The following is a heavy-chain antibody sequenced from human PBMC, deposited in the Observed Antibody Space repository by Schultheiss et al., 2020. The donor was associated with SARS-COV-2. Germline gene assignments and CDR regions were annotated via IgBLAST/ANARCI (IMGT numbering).Heavy chain of an antibody. CDR3: ARPNPTLVDTAMGIYYYYYMDV. V-gene: IGHV3-30*12. CDR2: ISYDGSNK. Sequence: GGSLRLSCAASGFTFSSYGMHWVRQAPGKGLEWVAVISYDGSNKYYADSVKGRFTISRDNSKNTLYLQMNSLRAEDTAVYYCARPNPTLVDTAMGIYYYYYMDVWGKGTTVTVSS. CDR1: GFTFSSYG. D-gene: IGHD5-18*01. J-gene: IGHJ6*03.